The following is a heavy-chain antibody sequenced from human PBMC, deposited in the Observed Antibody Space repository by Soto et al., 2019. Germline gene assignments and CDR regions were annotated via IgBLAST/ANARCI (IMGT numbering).Heavy chain of an antibody. CDR3: ARAPSYGDYGGGGYYYGMDV. D-gene: IGHD4-17*01. Sequence: ASVKVSCKAAAYTFTSYDINWVRQAPGQELEWMGWINAYNGNTNYAQKLQGRVTMTTDTSTSTAYMELRSLRSDDTAVYYCARAPSYGDYGGGGYYYGMDVWGQGTTVTVSS. CDR2: INAYNGNT. J-gene: IGHJ6*02. V-gene: IGHV1-18*01. CDR1: AYTFTSYD.